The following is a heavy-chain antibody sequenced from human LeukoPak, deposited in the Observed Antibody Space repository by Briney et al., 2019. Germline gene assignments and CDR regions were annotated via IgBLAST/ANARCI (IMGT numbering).Heavy chain of an antibody. CDR1: GFTFSNYG. J-gene: IGHJ3*02. D-gene: IGHD1-26*01. Sequence: GRSLRLSCAASGFTFSNYGMHWVRQAPGKGLEWVAVIWYDGSNKYYADSVKGRFTISGDNSKNTLYLQMNSLRAEDTAVYYCARDVGFIVGATPGAFDIWGQGTMVTVSS. CDR2: IWYDGSNK. CDR3: ARDVGFIVGATPGAFDI. V-gene: IGHV3-33*01.